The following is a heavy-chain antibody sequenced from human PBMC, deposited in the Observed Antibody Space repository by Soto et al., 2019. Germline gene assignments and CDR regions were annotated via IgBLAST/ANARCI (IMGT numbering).Heavy chain of an antibody. CDR2: ISYSGSTI. D-gene: IGHD6-19*01. V-gene: IGHV3-48*03. Sequence: EVQLVESGGGLVQPGGSLRLSCAASGFTFSSYEMSWVRQAPGKGLEWVSYISYSGSTIYYADSVKGRFTISRDNAKNSLYPQMNSLRAEDTAVYYCARDLVTGWLAPQTWDVWGQGTTVTVSS. J-gene: IGHJ6*02. CDR1: GFTFSSYE. CDR3: ARDLVTGWLAPQTWDV.